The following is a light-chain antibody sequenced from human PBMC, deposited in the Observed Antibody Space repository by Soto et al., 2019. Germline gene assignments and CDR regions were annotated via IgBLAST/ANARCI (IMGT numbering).Light chain of an antibody. V-gene: IGLV1-44*01. CDR3: AAWDGSLKGVV. Sequence: QSVPTQAPSASGTPGQRVTISCSGSSSNIGTNTVNWYQQLPGTSPKLLIYTDDQRPSGVPDRFSGSTSDTSASLAISGLQSDDEADYYCAAWDGSLKGVVFGGGTKLTVL. J-gene: IGLJ2*01. CDR1: SSNIGTNT. CDR2: TDD.